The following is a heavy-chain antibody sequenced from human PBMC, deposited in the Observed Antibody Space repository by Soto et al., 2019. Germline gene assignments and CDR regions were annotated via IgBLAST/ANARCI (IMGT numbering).Heavy chain of an antibody. D-gene: IGHD5-12*01. CDR2: MHHIGST. V-gene: IGHV4-4*02. CDR3: TTHSAYAPDY. J-gene: IGHJ4*02. CDR1: GASFSNNNW. Sequence: SETRSLTCDVSGASFSNNNWWSWVRQPPGEGLEWIGEMHHIGSTNYNPSLKSRVTMSVDTSKNQFFLKLNSVTAADTAVYYCTTHSAYAPDYWGQGILVNVSA.